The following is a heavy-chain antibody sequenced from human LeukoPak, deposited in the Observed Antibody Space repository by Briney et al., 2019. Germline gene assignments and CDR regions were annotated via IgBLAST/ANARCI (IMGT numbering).Heavy chain of an antibody. Sequence: SETLSLTCTVSGYSISSGYYWGWIRQPPGKGLEWIGYIYHSGSTYYNPSLKSRVTISVDRSKNQFSLKLSSVTAADTAVYYCATPMGGRGAFDIWGQGTMVTVSS. CDR3: ATPMGGRGAFDI. CDR2: IYHSGST. CDR1: GYSISSGYY. V-gene: IGHV4-38-2*02. D-gene: IGHD1-26*01. J-gene: IGHJ3*02.